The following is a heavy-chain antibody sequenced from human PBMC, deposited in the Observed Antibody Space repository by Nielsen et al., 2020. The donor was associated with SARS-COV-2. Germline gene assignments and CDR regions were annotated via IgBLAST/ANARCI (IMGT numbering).Heavy chain of an antibody. D-gene: IGHD1-14*01. Sequence: WIRQPPGKGLEWIGYIYYSGSTYYNPSLKSRVTISVDTSKNQFSLKLSSVTAADTAVYYCARDFRAAGSDAFDTWGQGTMVTVSS. V-gene: IGHV4-31*02. CDR3: ARDFRAAGSDAFDT. J-gene: IGHJ3*02. CDR2: IYYSGST.